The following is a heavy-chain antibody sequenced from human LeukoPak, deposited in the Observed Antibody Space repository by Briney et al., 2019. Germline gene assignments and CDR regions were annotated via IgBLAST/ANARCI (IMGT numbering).Heavy chain of an antibody. CDR2: IFISSSYI. J-gene: IGHJ4*02. V-gene: IGHV3-21*01. D-gene: IGHD5-18*01. Sequence: GGSLRLSCAASGFTFSSDSMNWVRQALEKGLEWGSSIFISSSYIYYADSAKGRFTISTDNAKNSLYLQMNTLRAKDTAVYYCAASTKHKAMVDYWGQGTLVTVSS. CDR3: AASTKHKAMVDY. CDR1: GFTFSSDS.